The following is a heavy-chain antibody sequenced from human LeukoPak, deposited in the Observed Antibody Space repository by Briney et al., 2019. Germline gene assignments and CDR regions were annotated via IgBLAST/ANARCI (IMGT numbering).Heavy chain of an antibody. V-gene: IGHV4-34*01. CDR1: GGSFSGYY. Sequence: PSETLSLTCAVYGGSFSGYYWSWIRQPPGKGLEWIGEINHSGSTNYNPSLKSRVTISVDTSKDQFSLKLSSVTAADTAVYYCARHSMAAAGKYYYYYMDVWGKGTTVTISS. J-gene: IGHJ6*03. CDR2: INHSGST. CDR3: ARHSMAAAGKYYYYYMDV. D-gene: IGHD6-13*01.